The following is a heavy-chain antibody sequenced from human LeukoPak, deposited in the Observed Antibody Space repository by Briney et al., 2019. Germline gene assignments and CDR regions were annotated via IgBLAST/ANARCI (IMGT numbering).Heavy chain of an antibody. CDR1: GYTFTGYY. CDR2: INSNSGGT. V-gene: IGHV1-2*06. J-gene: IGHJ4*02. D-gene: IGHD3-22*01. CDR3: ARGSDYYDSSGAAYY. Sequence: ASVKVSCKASGYTFTGYYMHWVRQAPGQGLEWMGRINSNSGGTNYAQKFQGRVTMTRDTSISTAYMELSRLRSDDTAVYYCARGSDYYDSSGAAYYWGQGTLVTVSS.